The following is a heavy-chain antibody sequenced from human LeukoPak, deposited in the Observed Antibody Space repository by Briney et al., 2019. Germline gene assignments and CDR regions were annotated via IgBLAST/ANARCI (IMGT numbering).Heavy chain of an antibody. CDR2: ISYDGSNK. V-gene: IGHV3-30*04. CDR3: ARDLYSGSYYGDYYFQH. J-gene: IGHJ1*01. CDR1: GFTFSSYA. D-gene: IGHD1-26*01. Sequence: GGSLRLSCAASGFTFSSYAMHWVRQAPGKGLEWVAVISYDGSNKYYADSVKGRFTISRDNSKNTLYLQMNSLRAEDTAVYYCARDLYSGSYYGDYYFQHWGQGTLVTVSS.